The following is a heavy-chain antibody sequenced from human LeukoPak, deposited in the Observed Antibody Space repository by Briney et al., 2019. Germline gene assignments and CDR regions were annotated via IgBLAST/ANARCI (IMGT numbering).Heavy chain of an antibody. V-gene: IGHV4-59*01. D-gene: IGHD6-13*01. CDR1: GGSISSYY. CDR2: IYYSGST. Sequence: ETLSLTCTVSGGSISSYYWSWIRQPPGKGLEWIGFIYYSGSTNYNPSLKSRVTISVDTSKNQFFLNLRSVTAADTAVYYCARVPRIEAGATGDWFDPWGQGTVVTVSS. J-gene: IGHJ5*02. CDR3: ARVPRIEAGATGDWFDP.